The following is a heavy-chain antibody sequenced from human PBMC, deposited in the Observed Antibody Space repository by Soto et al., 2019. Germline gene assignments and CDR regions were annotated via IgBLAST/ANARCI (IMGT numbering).Heavy chain of an antibody. CDR1: GFTFDDYT. CDR3: AKDTLRFLEWSYGFGSYGMDV. V-gene: IGHV3-43*01. CDR2: ISWDGGST. D-gene: IGHD3-3*01. J-gene: IGHJ6*02. Sequence: VGSLRLSCAASGFTFDDYTMHWVRQAPGKGLEWVSLISWDGGSTYYADSVKGRFTISRDNSKNSLYLQMNSLRTEDTALYYCAKDTLRFLEWSYGFGSYGMDVWGQGTTVTVSS.